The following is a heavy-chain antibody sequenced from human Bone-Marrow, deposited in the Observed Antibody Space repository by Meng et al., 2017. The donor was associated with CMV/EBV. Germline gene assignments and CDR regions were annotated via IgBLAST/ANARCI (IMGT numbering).Heavy chain of an antibody. CDR1: GFTFSSYA. CDR2: ISYDGSNK. J-gene: IGHJ6*02. D-gene: IGHD2-2*02. V-gene: IGHV3-30-3*01. Sequence: GGSLRLSCAASGFTFSSYAMHWVRQAPGKGLEWVAVISYDGSNKYYADSVKGRFTISRDNSKNTLYLQMNSLRAEDTAVYYCARYCSSTSCYKPGRVYYYYYGMDVWGQGHTVTVSS. CDR3: ARYCSSTSCYKPGRVYYYYYGMDV.